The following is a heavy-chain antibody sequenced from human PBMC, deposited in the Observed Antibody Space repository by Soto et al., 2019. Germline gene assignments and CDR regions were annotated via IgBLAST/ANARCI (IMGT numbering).Heavy chain of an antibody. CDR1: GGSISSSSYY. Sequence: SETLSLTCTVSGGSISSSSYYWCWIRQPPGKGLEWIGSIYYSGSTYYNPSLKSRVTISVDTSKNQFSLKLSSVTAADTAVYYCAIGSFDIVVVPAASPFDYWGQGTLVTVSS. D-gene: IGHD2-2*01. J-gene: IGHJ4*02. CDR3: AIGSFDIVVVPAASPFDY. CDR2: IYYSGST. V-gene: IGHV4-39*01.